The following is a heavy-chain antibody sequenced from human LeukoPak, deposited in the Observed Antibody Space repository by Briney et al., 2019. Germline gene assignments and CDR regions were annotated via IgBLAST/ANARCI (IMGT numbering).Heavy chain of an antibody. J-gene: IGHJ4*02. D-gene: IGHD1-7*01. V-gene: IGHV4-61*05. Sequence: PSETLSLTCTVSGGSISSGGYYWAWIRQPPGKGLEWIGEIHYNGVTNDNPSLKSRMSMSVDEAKSQFTLRLRSVTAADTAVYYCARSGNYHARKTDSWGQGTLVTVSS. CDR1: GGSISSGGYY. CDR3: ARSGNYHARKTDS. CDR2: IHYNGVT.